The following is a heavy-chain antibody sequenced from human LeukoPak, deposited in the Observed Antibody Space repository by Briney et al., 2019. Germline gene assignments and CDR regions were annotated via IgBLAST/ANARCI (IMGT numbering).Heavy chain of an antibody. J-gene: IGHJ4*02. D-gene: IGHD6-13*01. CDR3: ARTVGSRIAAAGTPPYFDY. Sequence: SETLSLTCAVYGGSFSGHYWSWIRQPPGKGLEWIGEINHSGSTNYNPSLKSRVTISVDTSKNQFSLKLSSVTAADTAVYYCARTVGSRIAAAGTPPYFDYWGQGTLVTVSS. CDR1: GGSFSGHY. V-gene: IGHV4-34*01. CDR2: INHSGST.